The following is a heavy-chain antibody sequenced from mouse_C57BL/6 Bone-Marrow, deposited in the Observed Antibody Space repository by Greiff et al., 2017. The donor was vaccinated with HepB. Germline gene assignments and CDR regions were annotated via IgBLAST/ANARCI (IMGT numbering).Heavy chain of an antibody. CDR2: INPNNGGT. V-gene: IGHV1-22*01. CDR3: APHYYGSTLYAMDY. D-gene: IGHD1-1*01. Sequence: VQLQQSGPELVKPGASVKMSCKASGYTFTDYNMHWVKQSHGKSLEWIGYINPNNGGTSYNQKFKGKATLTVNKSSSTAYMELRSLTSEDSAVYYCAPHYYGSTLYAMDYWGQGTSVTVSS. J-gene: IGHJ4*01. CDR1: GYTFTDYN.